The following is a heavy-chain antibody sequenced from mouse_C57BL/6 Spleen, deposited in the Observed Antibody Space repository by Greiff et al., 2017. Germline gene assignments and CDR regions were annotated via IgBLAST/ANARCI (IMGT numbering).Heavy chain of an antibody. CDR3: ARSGDSSGYEGAMDY. D-gene: IGHD3-2*02. CDR1: GYTFTSYW. J-gene: IGHJ4*01. Sequence: QVQLQQSGAELVKPGASVKLSCKASGYTFTSYWMQWVKQRPGQGLEWIGEIDPSDSYTNYNQKFKGKATLTVDTSSSTAYMQLSSLTSEDSAVYYCARSGDSSGYEGAMDYWGQGTSVTVSS. CDR2: IDPSDSYT. V-gene: IGHV1-50*01.